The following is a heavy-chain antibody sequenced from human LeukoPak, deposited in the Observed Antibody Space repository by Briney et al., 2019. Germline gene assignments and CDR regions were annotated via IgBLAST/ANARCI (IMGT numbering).Heavy chain of an antibody. V-gene: IGHV3-7*01. CDR1: GFTFSNYW. CDR3: ATYSSINGREFKY. J-gene: IGHJ1*01. CDR2: IQQHGSET. D-gene: IGHD2-8*01. Sequence: GGSLRLSCEGSGFTFSNYWMSWVRQAPGKGLEWVANIQQHGSETYYGDSVKGRFTISRDNAKNSLYLQMNSLRAEDTAVYYCATYSSINGREFKYWGKGTLVTSP.